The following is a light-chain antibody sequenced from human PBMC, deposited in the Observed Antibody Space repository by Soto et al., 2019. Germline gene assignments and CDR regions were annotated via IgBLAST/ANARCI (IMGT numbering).Light chain of an antibody. CDR3: QHYNSYWT. Sequence: DIQMTQSTSTLSASVGDRVTITCRASKSSSSWLAWQQQKPAKAPMLLIYDASSWGGGAPSRCSGSGSGTEFTLTISRLHPDDFASYYCQHYNSYWTFGQGTKVDIK. CDR1: KSSSSW. J-gene: IGKJ1*01. CDR2: DAS. V-gene: IGKV1-5*01.